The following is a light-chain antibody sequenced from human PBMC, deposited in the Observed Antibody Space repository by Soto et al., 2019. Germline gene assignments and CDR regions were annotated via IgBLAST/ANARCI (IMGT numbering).Light chain of an antibody. CDR1: RSLLHSDGNTY. CDR3: MQSLQLRT. CDR2: QIS. J-gene: IGKJ1*01. V-gene: IGKV2-24*01. Sequence: DIVLTQTPLSSPVTLGQPASFSCRSSRSLLHSDGNTYLSWLHQRPGQPPRLLIYQISKRLSGVPDRFSGSGAGTSCTLKISRVEAQDVGIYFCMQSLQLRTFGQGTKVEIK.